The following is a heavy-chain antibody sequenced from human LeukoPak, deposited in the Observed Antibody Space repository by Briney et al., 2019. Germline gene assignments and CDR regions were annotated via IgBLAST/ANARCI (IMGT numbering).Heavy chain of an antibody. J-gene: IGHJ4*02. D-gene: IGHD6-19*01. Sequence: GGSLTLSCAASGFTFSSYWMSWVRQAPGKGLEWVANIKQDGSEKYYVDSVKGRFTISRDNAKNSLYLQMNSLRAEDTAVYYCARLTGYSSGWYGSRFDYWGQGTLVTVSS. V-gene: IGHV3-7*03. CDR2: IKQDGSEK. CDR3: ARLTGYSSGWYGSRFDY. CDR1: GFTFSSYW.